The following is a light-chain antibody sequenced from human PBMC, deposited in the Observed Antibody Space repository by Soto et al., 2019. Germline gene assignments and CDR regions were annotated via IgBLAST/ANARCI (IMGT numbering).Light chain of an antibody. CDR1: SSDVGCYNL. J-gene: IGLJ3*02. CDR3: CSYAGSSTLWV. CDR2: EGS. Sequence: QSVLTQPASVSGSPGQSITISCTGTSSDVGCYNLVSWYQQHPGKAPKLMIYEGSKRPSGVSNRFSGSKSGNTASLTISGLKAEDEADYYCCSYAGSSTLWVFGGGTKLTV. V-gene: IGLV2-23*03.